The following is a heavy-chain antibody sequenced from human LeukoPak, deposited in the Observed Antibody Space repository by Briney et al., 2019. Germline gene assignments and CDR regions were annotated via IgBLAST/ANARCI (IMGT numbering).Heavy chain of an antibody. CDR3: ASDFGSYYDSSGYP. CDR1: GGSISSSSYY. D-gene: IGHD3-22*01. V-gene: IGHV4-39*01. CDR2: IYYSGST. Sequence: SETLSLTCTVSGGSISSSSYYWGWIRQPPGTGLEWIGSIYYSGSTYYNPSLKSRVTTSVDTSKNQFSLKLSSVTAADTAVYYCASDFGSYYDSSGYPWGQGTLVTVSS. J-gene: IGHJ4*02.